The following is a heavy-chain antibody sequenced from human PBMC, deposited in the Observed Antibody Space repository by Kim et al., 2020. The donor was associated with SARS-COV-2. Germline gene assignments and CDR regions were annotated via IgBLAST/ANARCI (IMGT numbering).Heavy chain of an antibody. V-gene: IGHV3-21*01. Sequence: ADEGKGRFTISRDNAKNSLYLQMSSLRAEDTAVYYCARDRTTGTTYGFDSWGQGTLVTVSS. D-gene: IGHD1-1*01. J-gene: IGHJ4*02. CDR3: ARDRTTGTTYGFDS.